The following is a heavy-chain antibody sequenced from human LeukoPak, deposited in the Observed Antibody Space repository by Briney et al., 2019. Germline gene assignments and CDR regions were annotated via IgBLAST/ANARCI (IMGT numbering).Heavy chain of an antibody. CDR3: TRDPTMVRGASDY. Sequence: GGSLRLSCAASGFTFSGSDMHWVRQAPGKGLEWVASIKQDGSEKKYVDSVKGRFTISRDNAKKSLYLQMNSLRAEDTAVYYCTRDPTMVRGASDYWGQGTLVTVSS. D-gene: IGHD3-10*01. CDR2: IKQDGSEK. V-gene: IGHV3-7*05. J-gene: IGHJ4*02. CDR1: GFTFSGSD.